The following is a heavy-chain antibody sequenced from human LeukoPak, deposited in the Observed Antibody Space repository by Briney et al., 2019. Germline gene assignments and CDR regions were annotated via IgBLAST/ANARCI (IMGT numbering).Heavy chain of an antibody. CDR1: GYTFTSYD. CDR3: ARVGEISDLDYGMDV. D-gene: IGHD3-10*01. CDR2: MNPNSGST. J-gene: IGHJ6*02. Sequence: ASVKVSCKASGYTFTSYDINWVRQATGQGLEWMGWMNPNSGSTGYAQKFQGRVTMTRNTSISTAYMELSSLRSEDTAVYYCARVGEISDLDYGMDVWGQGTTVTVSS. V-gene: IGHV1-8*01.